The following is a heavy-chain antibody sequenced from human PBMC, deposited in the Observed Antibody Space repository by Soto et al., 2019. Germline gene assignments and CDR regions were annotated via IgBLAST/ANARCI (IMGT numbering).Heavy chain of an antibody. D-gene: IGHD2-15*01. CDR2: ISYDGSYE. Sequence: QVQLVESGGGVVQPGRSLRLSCSASGFRFSDYGIHWVRQAPGKGLEWVAAISYDGSYEYYADSLKGRFTISRDKTKNTLCLQINSLRTEDTAAYICVQAGVGVNTRLLAGTFDSWGQAKMVTLAS. J-gene: IGHJ3*02. CDR3: VQAGVGVNTRLLAGTFDS. V-gene: IGHV3-30*18. CDR1: GFRFSDYG.